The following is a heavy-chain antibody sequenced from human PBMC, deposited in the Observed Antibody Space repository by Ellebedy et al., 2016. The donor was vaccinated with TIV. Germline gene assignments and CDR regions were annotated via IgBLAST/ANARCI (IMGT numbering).Heavy chain of an antibody. V-gene: IGHV4-59*01. CDR1: GGSISSFH. D-gene: IGHD3-10*01. CDR2: MDFSGRT. Sequence: MPSETLSLTCNVSGGSISSFHWSWIRQPPGKRLEWIGQMDFSGRTNYNPSLKSRVAISIDTSKNQFSLRLNSVTAADTAVYFCAREHPGLVRVLDSWGQGTLVTVSS. J-gene: IGHJ5*01. CDR3: AREHPGLVRVLDS.